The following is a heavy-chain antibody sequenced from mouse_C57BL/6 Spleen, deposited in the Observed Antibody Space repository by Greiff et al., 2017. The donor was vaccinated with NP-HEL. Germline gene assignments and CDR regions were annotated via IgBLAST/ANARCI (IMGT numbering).Heavy chain of an antibody. V-gene: IGHV1-22*01. Sequence: EVKLQQSGPELVKPGASVKMSCKASGYTFTDYNMHWVKQSHGKSLEWIGYINPNNGGTSYNQKFKGKATLTVNKSSSTAYMELRSLTSEDSAVYYCARYYGYDSHYAMDYWGQGTSVTVSS. CDR3: ARYYGYDSHYAMDY. J-gene: IGHJ4*01. CDR1: GYTFTDYN. D-gene: IGHD2-2*01. CDR2: INPNNGGT.